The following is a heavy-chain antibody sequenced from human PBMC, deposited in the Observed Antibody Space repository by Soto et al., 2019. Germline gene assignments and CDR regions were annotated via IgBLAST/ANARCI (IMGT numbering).Heavy chain of an antibody. J-gene: IGHJ4*02. V-gene: IGHV3-74*01. Sequence: PGGSLRLSCAASGFIFNTYWMFWVRQAPGKGLVWVSRINYDGSDIHYADFAKGRFTISRDNAKNTLYLQMNSLRAEDTAVYYCARDGRASIPLDYWGQGTLVTVSS. CDR1: GFIFNTYW. D-gene: IGHD1-26*01. CDR3: ARDGRASIPLDY. CDR2: INYDGSDI.